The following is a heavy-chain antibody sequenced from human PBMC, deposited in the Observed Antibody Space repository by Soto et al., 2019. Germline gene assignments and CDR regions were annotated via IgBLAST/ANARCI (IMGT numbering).Heavy chain of an antibody. CDR2: ISAYNGNT. V-gene: IGHV1-18*01. Sequence: QVQLVQSGAEVKKPGASVKVSCKASGYTFTSYGISWVRQAPGQGLEWMGWISAYNGNTNYAQKLHGRVTMTTDTSTSTAYMERRGLRSDDTAVYYCARDRSIVAAARSFWFDYWGQGTLVTVSS. CDR1: GYTFTSYG. CDR3: ARDRSIVAAARSFWFDY. D-gene: IGHD6-13*01. J-gene: IGHJ4*02.